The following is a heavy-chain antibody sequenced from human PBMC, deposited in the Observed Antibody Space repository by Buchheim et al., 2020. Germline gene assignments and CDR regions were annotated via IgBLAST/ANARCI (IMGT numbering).Heavy chain of an antibody. J-gene: IGHJ4*02. CDR1: GFNFGDFA. V-gene: IGHV3-23*04. D-gene: IGHD3-16*01. CDR2: IGGSGVGT. Sequence: EVQMVESGGGLAQPGGSLRLSCVASGFNFGDFAMTWVRQAPGKGLEWVSSIGGSGVGTDYGDSVKGRFTISRDNSNSTVYLQMNSLRVEDTAFYYCAKVRPRGGTRRYGYFEYGGQGTL. CDR3: AKVRPRGGTRRYGYFEY.